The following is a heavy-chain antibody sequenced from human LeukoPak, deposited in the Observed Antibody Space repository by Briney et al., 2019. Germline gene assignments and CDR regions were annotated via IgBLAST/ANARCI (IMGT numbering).Heavy chain of an antibody. CDR3: ARDRQVVVGATIAWDAFDI. D-gene: IGHD1-26*01. CDR1: GFTFSSYA. V-gene: IGHV3-30-3*01. Sequence: GGSLRLSCAASGFTFSSYAMHWVRQAPGKGLEWVAVISYDGSNKYYADSVKGRFTISRDNSKNTLYLQMNSLRAEDTAVYYCARDRQVVVGATIAWDAFDIWGQGTMVTVSS. J-gene: IGHJ3*02. CDR2: ISYDGSNK.